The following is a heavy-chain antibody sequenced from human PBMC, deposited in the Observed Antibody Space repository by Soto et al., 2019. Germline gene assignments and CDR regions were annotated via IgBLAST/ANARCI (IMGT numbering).Heavy chain of an antibody. D-gene: IGHD3-10*01. V-gene: IGHV3-66*01. Sequence: EVQLVESGGGLVQPGGSLRLSCAASGFTVSSNYMSWVRQAPGKGLEWVSVIYCGGSTYYADSVKGRFTISRDNSKNTLYLQMNSLIAEDTAGYYGARSDRGVWDYWGEETLIAVSS. CDR2: IYCGGST. CDR3: ARSDRGVWDY. CDR1: GFTVSSNY. J-gene: IGHJ4*02.